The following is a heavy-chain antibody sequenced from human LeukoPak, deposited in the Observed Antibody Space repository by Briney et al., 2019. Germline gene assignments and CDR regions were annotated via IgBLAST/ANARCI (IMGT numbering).Heavy chain of an antibody. CDR1: GGTFSSYA. J-gene: IGHJ6*03. CDR3: VRGVPSRYYYMDV. V-gene: IGHV1-69*13. D-gene: IGHD1-1*01. CDR2: IIPIFGTA. Sequence: ASVKVSCKASGGTFSSYAISWVRQAPGQGLEWMGGIIPIFGTANYAQKFQGRVTITADESTSTAYMELSSLRSEDTAVYYCVRGVPSRYYYMDVWGKGTTVTISS.